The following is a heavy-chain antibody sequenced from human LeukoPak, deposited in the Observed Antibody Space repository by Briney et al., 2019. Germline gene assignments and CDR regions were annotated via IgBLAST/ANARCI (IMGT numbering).Heavy chain of an antibody. CDR1: GFTFSSYE. D-gene: IGHD5-12*01. V-gene: IGHV3-48*03. CDR3: ARDPLRYSGYVNYYMDV. J-gene: IGHJ6*03. CDR2: ISSSGSSSGRII. Sequence: GGSLRLSCAASGFTFSSYEMNWVRQAPGKGLEGVSYISSSGSSSGRIIDYADSVRGRFTISRDNAKNSLYLQMNSLRAEDTAVYYCARDPLRYSGYVNYYMDVWGKGTTVTVSS.